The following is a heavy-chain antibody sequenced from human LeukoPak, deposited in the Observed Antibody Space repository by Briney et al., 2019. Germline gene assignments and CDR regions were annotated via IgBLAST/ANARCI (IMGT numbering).Heavy chain of an antibody. Sequence: SETLSLTCSVSRYSISSGYYWAWIRQPPGKGLEWIGSIYHSGSAYYNASLKSRVTISVDTSKNQFSLKLSSVTAADTAVYYCARDGGQAETYYYGSGSTNWFDPWGQGTLVTVSS. CDR1: RYSISSGYY. CDR3: ARDGGQAETYYYGSGSTNWFDP. V-gene: IGHV4-38-2*02. CDR2: IYHSGSA. D-gene: IGHD3-10*01. J-gene: IGHJ5*02.